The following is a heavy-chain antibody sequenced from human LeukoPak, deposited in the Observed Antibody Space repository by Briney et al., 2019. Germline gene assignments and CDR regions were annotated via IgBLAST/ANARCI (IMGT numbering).Heavy chain of an antibody. CDR1: GGSISSSSYY. V-gene: IGHV4-39*07. CDR3: ARDGIAVAGAFDY. D-gene: IGHD6-19*01. Sequence: PSETLSLTCTVSGGSISSSSYYWGWIRQPPGKGLEWIGSIYYSGSTYYNPPLKSRVTISVDKSKNQFSLKLSSVTAADTAVYYCARDGIAVAGAFDYWGQGTLVTVSS. CDR2: IYYSGST. J-gene: IGHJ4*02.